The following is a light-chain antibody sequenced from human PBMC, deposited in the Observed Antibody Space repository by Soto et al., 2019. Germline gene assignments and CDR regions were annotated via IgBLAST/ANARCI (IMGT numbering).Light chain of an antibody. J-gene: IGKJ4*01. Sequence: IQLTQSPSSLSASVGDRVTITCRASQGISSYLAWYQQKPGRAPKLLISAASTLQSGVPSRFSGSGSGTDFTLTISSLQPEDFATYYCQQLNSYPLTFGGGTKLEIK. CDR3: QQLNSYPLT. CDR2: AAS. V-gene: IGKV1-9*01. CDR1: QGISSY.